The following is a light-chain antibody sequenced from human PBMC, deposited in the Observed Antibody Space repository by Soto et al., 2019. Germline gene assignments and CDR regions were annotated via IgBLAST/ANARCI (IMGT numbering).Light chain of an antibody. CDR3: ATWADSVNGVV. V-gene: IGLV1-44*01. CDR1: GSDIGSHS. J-gene: IGLJ2*01. CDR2: SND. Sequence: QSVLTQPPSVSGIPGQTVTISCSGSGSDIGSHSVDWYQQIPGTTPRLIINSNDERPSGVPDRFSGSKSGTSASLAISGLQSEDDANYYCATWADSVNGVVFGGGTKLTVL.